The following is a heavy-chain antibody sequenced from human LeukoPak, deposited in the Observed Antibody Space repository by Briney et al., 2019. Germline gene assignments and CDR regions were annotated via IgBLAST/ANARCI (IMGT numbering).Heavy chain of an antibody. V-gene: IGHV4-34*01. D-gene: IGHD2-2*01. CDR3: AGRYCCSTSCYYPGTYYYYGMDV. Sequence: SETLSLTCAVYGGSFSGYYWSWIRQPPGKGLEWIGEINHSGSTNYNPSLKSRVTISVDTSKNQFSLKLSSVTAADTAVYYCAGRYCCSTSCYYPGTYYYYGMDVWGQGTTVTVSS. CDR2: INHSGST. CDR1: GGSFSGYY. J-gene: IGHJ6*02.